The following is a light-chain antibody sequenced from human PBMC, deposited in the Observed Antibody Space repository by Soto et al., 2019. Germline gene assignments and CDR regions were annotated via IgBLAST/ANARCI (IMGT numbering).Light chain of an antibody. CDR3: QQYYSTIT. CDR2: WAS. J-gene: IGKJ5*01. V-gene: IGKV4-1*01. CDR1: QSVLYSSNNKNY. Sequence: DIVMTQSPDSLAVSLGERATINCKSSQSVLYSSNNKNYLAWYQQKPGQPPKLLIYWASTRESGVPDRFSGSGSGTDFTLTISSLQAEAVAVYYCQQYYSTITFGQGTRLEIK.